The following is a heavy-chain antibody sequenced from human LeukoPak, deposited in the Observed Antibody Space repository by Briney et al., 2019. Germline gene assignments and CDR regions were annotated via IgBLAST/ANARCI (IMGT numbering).Heavy chain of an antibody. D-gene: IGHD3-10*01. J-gene: IGHJ4*02. CDR3: ARDGWFGELSSFDY. Sequence: GASVKVSCKASGYTFTGYYMHWVRQAPGQGLEWMGWINHNSGGTNYAQKFQGRVTMTRDTSISTAYMELSRLRSDDTAVYYCARDGWFGELSSFDYWGQGTLVTVSS. CDR1: GYTFTGYY. V-gene: IGHV1-2*02. CDR2: INHNSGGT.